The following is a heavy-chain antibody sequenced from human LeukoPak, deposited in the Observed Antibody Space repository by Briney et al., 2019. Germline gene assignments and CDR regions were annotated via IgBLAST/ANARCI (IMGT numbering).Heavy chain of an antibody. CDR3: ARDSLRSVDHDY. V-gene: IGHV1-2*02. J-gene: IGHJ4*02. D-gene: IGHD1-14*01. Sequence: ASVKVSCKASGYTFTRYYMHWVRQAPGQGLEWMGWINPNSGGTNYAQKFQGRVTMTRDTSISTAYMELSRLRSDDTAVYYCARDSLRSVDHDYWGQGTLVTVSS. CDR2: INPNSGGT. CDR1: GYTFTRYY.